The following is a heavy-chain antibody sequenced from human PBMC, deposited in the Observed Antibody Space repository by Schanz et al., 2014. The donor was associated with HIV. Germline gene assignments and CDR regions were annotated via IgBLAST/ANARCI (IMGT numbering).Heavy chain of an antibody. D-gene: IGHD3-3*01. CDR2: ISYDGTKK. Sequence: VQLLESGGGLVQPGGSLRLSCEASGFTFSTYGMHWVRQSPGKGLEWMAVISYDGTKKYYADSVKGRFTISRDNSKNTLYVELNNLRPEDTAVYYCAKDGSRKVRFLEGPGYYLDHWGQGALVTVSP. CDR3: AKDGSRKVRFLEGPGYYLDH. V-gene: IGHV3-30*18. J-gene: IGHJ4*02. CDR1: GFTFSTYG.